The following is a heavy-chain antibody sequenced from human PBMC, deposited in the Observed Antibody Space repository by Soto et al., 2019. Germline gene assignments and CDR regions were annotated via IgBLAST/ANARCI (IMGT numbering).Heavy chain of an antibody. J-gene: IGHJ4*02. Sequence: SETLSLTCTVSGGSINSHYWSWIRQPPGKGLEWIGYIYYGGSTNYNPSLKSRVAISIDASKTQVSLRLSSVTAADTAMYYCARDSGITGTFHFWGQGTLVTVSS. D-gene: IGHD1-20*01. CDR3: ARDSGITGTFHF. CDR2: IYYGGST. V-gene: IGHV4-59*11. CDR1: GGSINSHY.